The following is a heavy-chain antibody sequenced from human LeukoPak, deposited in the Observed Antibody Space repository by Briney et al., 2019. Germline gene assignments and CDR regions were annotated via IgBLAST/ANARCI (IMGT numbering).Heavy chain of an antibody. D-gene: IGHD3-10*01. CDR1: GFTFSSYA. V-gene: IGHV3-64*01. J-gene: IGHJ5*02. Sequence: GGSLRLSCAASGFTFSSYAMHWVRQAPGEGLEYVSAISSNGGSTYYANSVKGRFTISRDNSKNTLYLQMGSLRAEDMAVYYCAREVTMVRGVMEGRWFDPWGQGTLVTVSS. CDR3: AREVTMVRGVMEGRWFDP. CDR2: ISSNGGST.